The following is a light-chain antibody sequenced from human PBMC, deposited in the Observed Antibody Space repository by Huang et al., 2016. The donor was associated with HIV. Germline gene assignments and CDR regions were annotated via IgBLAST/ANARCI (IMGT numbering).Light chain of an antibody. J-gene: IGKJ4*01. CDR1: QSVSSY. CDR2: DAS. Sequence: EIVLTQSPATLSLSPGERATLSCRASQSVSSYLAWYQQKPGQAPRLLIYDASNRANGTPARFSGRGSGTDFTLTISSLEPEDFAVYYCQQRSNWLTFGGGTKVEIK. V-gene: IGKV3-11*01. CDR3: QQRSNWLT.